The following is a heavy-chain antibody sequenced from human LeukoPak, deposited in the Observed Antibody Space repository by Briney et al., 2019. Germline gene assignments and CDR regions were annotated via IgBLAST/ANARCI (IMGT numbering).Heavy chain of an antibody. CDR3: ARATVTHAYFDY. CDR2: INPNSGGT. Sequence: ASVKVSCKASGYTFTGYYMHWVRQAPGQGLEWMGWINPNSGGTNYAQKFQGWVTMTRDTSISTAYTELSRLRSDDTAVYYCARATVTHAYFDYWGQGTLVTVSS. CDR1: GYTFTGYY. D-gene: IGHD4-17*01. V-gene: IGHV1-2*04. J-gene: IGHJ4*02.